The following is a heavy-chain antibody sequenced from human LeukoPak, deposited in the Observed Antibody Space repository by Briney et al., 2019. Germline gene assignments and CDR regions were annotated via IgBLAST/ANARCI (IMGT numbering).Heavy chain of an antibody. CDR2: INPSGGST. CDR3: ARSGQWLAFDP. D-gene: IGHD6-19*01. CDR1: GYTFTSYY. V-gene: IGHV1-46*01. Sequence: ASVKVSCKASGYTFTSYYMHWVRQAPGQGLEWMGIINPSGGSTSYAQKFQGRVTMTRDMSTSTVYMELSRLRSEDTALHYCARSGQWLAFDPWGQGTLVTVSS. J-gene: IGHJ5*02.